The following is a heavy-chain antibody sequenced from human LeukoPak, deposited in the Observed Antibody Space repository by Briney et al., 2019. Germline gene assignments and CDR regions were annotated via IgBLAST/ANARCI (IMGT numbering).Heavy chain of an antibody. J-gene: IGHJ4*02. Sequence: LETLSLTCTVSGGSISSYYWSWIRQPPGKGLEWFGYIYYSGSTNYNPSLKSRVTISVDTSKNQFSLKLSSVTAADTAVYYCARVCSSTSCSTSGFDYWGQGTLVTVSS. CDR1: GGSISSYY. V-gene: IGHV4-59*01. D-gene: IGHD2-2*01. CDR2: IYYSGST. CDR3: ARVCSSTSCSTSGFDY.